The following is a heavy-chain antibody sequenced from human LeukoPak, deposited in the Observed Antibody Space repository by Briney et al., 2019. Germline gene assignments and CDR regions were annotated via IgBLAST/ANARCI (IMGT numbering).Heavy chain of an antibody. CDR3: ARDEEQWLVRYYGMDV. D-gene: IGHD6-19*01. Sequence: GGSLRLSCAASGFTFSSYSMNWVRQAPGKGLEWVSSISSSSYIYYADSVKGRFTISRDNAKNSLYLQMNSLRAEDTAVYYCARDEEQWLVRYYGMDVWGQGTTVTVSS. CDR2: ISSSSYI. CDR1: GFTFSSYS. V-gene: IGHV3-21*01. J-gene: IGHJ6*02.